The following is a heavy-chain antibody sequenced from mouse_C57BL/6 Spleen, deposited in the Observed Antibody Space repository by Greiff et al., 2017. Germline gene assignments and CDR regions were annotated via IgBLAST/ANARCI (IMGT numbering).Heavy chain of an antibody. CDR3: ERLFYDGYYYFDY. J-gene: IGHJ2*01. CDR2: ISNLAYSI. Sequence: EVKVVESGGGLVQPGGSLKLSCAASGFTFSDYGMAWVRQAPRKGPEWVAFISNLAYSIYYADTVTGRFTISRENAKNTLYLEMSSLRSEDTAMYYCERLFYDGYYYFDYWGQGTTLTVSS. V-gene: IGHV5-15*01. CDR1: GFTFSDYG. D-gene: IGHD2-3*01.